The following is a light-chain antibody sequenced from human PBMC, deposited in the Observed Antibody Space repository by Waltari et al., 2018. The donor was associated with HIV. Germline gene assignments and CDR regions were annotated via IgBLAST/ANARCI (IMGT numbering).Light chain of an antibody. J-gene: IGKJ4*01. CDR3: QQYNNWPPVT. CDR2: GAS. CDR1: QSVGGK. V-gene: IGKV3-15*01. Sequence: IVMTQSPATLSVSPGEKTSLSCRASQSVGGKLAWYQQKPGQAPRLLIYGASTRATGIPARFSGSGSGTEFTLTISSLQSEDSGVYYCQQYNNWPPVTFGGGTKVEIK.